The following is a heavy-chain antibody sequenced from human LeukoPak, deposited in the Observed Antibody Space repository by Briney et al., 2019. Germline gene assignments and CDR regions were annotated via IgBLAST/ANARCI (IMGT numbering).Heavy chain of an antibody. V-gene: IGHV1-69*02. CDR1: GGTFSSYT. J-gene: IGHJ4*02. D-gene: IGHD5-12*01. Sequence: SVKVSCKASGGTFSSYTISWVRQAPGQGLEWMGRIIPILGIANYARKFQGRVTITADKSTSTAYMELSSRRSEDTAVYYCARGYSGYGFGYWGQGTLVTVSS. CDR3: ARGYSGYGFGY. CDR2: IIPILGIA.